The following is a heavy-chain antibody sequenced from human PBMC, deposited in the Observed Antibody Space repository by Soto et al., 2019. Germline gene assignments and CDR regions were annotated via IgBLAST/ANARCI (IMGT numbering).Heavy chain of an antibody. D-gene: IGHD3-22*01. CDR3: ARVPYDSSGYYYRGNNWFDP. Sequence: ASVKVSCKASGGTFSSYAISWVRQAPGQGLEWMGGIIPIFGTANYAQKFQGRVTITADESTSAAYMELSSLRSEDTAVYYCARVPYDSSGYYYRGNNWFDPWGQGTLVTVSS. CDR1: GGTFSSYA. CDR2: IIPIFGTA. J-gene: IGHJ5*02. V-gene: IGHV1-69*13.